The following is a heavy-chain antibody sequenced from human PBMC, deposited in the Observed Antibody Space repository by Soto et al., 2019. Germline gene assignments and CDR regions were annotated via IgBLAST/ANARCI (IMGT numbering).Heavy chain of an antibody. CDR2: IYYSGNT. V-gene: IGHV4-39*01. Sequence: DALCLTCTVSGVSISSGVHYLVLIRQPPGKGLEWIGTIYYSGNTYYNPPLRSRVTISMDTSKNQFSLRLTSVTAADTAVYYCARHTDCGSGSSCLGSDNMDTDAFDNWGQGTMVT. D-gene: IGHD3-10*01. J-gene: IGHJ3*02. CDR3: ARHTDCGSGSSCLGSDNMDTDAFDN. CDR1: GVSISSGVHY.